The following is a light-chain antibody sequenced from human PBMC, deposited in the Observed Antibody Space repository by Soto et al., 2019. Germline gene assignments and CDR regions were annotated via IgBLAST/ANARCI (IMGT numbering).Light chain of an antibody. Sequence: QSALTQPPSASGSPGQSVAISCTGTSSYVGGYNYVSWYQQHPGKAPKLMIYEVNKRPSGVPDRFSGSKSGNTASLTVSGLQAEDEADYYCSSYTSSSTLVFGGGTKLTVL. CDR3: SSYTSSSTLV. V-gene: IGLV2-8*01. CDR2: EVN. J-gene: IGLJ2*01. CDR1: SSYVGGYNY.